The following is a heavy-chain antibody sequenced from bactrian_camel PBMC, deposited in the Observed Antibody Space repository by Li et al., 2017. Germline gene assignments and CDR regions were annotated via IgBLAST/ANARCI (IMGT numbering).Heavy chain of an antibody. D-gene: IGHD3*01. J-gene: IGHJ4*01. CDR2: INSDDTT. CDR1: GHTFSTSC. CDR3: AVEGDGDYCVPGALVFGI. Sequence: VQLVESGGGSVQAGGSLRLSCVPSGHTFSTSCSGWFRQAPGKEREGIADINSDDTTTYADSVKDRFTVSKDNNKNTMWLQINDLKPDDTAMYYCAVEGDGDYCVPGALVFGIWDQGTQVTVS. V-gene: IGHV3S53*01.